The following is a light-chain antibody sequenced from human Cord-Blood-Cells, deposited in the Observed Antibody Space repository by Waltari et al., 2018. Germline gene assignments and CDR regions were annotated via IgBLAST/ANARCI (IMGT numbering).Light chain of an antibody. J-gene: IGKJ2*03. Sequence: DIQMTQSPSSLSESVGDSVTITSRASQSISSYVNWYQQKPGKVPKLLIYAASSLQSGVPSMFSGSGSVTYFTTTISSQQPEDFATYYCQQSYSTPYSFGQGTKLEIK. CDR1: QSISSY. CDR2: AAS. V-gene: IGKV1-39*01. CDR3: QQSYSTPYS.